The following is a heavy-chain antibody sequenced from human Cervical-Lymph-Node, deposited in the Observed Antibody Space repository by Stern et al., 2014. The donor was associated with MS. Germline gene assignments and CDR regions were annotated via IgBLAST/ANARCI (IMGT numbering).Heavy chain of an antibody. V-gene: IGHV3-33*01. Sequence: QVQLVESGGGVVQPGRSLRLSCAASGFTFSSSGMHWVRQAPGKGLEWLAIIWYYGRNTYYAGSWNGRFNISTDKSKTTLSFQVNSLRAEDTAVYYCAREGGNTAEYFQHWGQGTLVTVSS. J-gene: IGHJ1*01. CDR3: AREGGNTAEYFQH. CDR2: IWYYGRNT. D-gene: IGHD4-23*01. CDR1: GFTFSSSG.